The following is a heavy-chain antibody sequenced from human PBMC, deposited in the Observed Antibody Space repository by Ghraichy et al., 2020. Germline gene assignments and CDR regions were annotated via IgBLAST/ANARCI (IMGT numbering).Heavy chain of an antibody. D-gene: IGHD5-18*01. J-gene: IGHJ6*02. CDR1: GYTFTSYD. CDR2: MNPNSGNT. V-gene: IGHV1-8*01. CDR3: ARAGSGYSYVYYYYYGMDV. Sequence: ASVKVSCKASGYTFTSYDINWVRQATGQGLEWMGWMNPNSGNTGYAQKFQGRVTMTRNTSISTAYMELSSLRSEDTAVYYCARAGSGYSYVYYYYYGMDVWGQVTTVTVSS.